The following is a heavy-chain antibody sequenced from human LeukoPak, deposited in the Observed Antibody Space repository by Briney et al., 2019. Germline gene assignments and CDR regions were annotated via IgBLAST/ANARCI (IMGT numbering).Heavy chain of an antibody. CDR1: GGTFSSYA. J-gene: IGHJ4*02. Sequence: ASVKVSCNASGGTFSSYAISWVRQAPGQGLEWMGGIIPIFGTANYAQKFQGRVTITADQSTSTAYMELSSLRSEDTAVYYCARPRSSTSPQYYYFDYWGQGTLVTVSA. D-gene: IGHD2-2*01. V-gene: IGHV1-69*13. CDR2: IIPIFGTA. CDR3: ARPRSSTSPQYYYFDY.